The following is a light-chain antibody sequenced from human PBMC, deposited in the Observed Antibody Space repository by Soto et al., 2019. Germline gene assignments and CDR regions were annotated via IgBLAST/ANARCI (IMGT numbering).Light chain of an antibody. CDR2: EVS. Sequence: QSVLTQPASVSGSPGQSITISCTGISSDVGGYNYVSWYQQHPGKAPKLMIYEVSNRPSGVSNRFTGSKSSNTASLTISGLQAEDEADYYCSSYTSSSTLVFGGGTKVTVL. J-gene: IGLJ2*01. CDR3: SSYTSSSTLV. CDR1: SSDVGGYNY. V-gene: IGLV2-14*01.